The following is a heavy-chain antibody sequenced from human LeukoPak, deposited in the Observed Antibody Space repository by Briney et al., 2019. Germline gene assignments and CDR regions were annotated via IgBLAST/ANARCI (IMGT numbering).Heavy chain of an antibody. V-gene: IGHV4-38-2*02. Sequence: SETLSLTCTVSGYSISSGYCWGWLRPPPGKGLEWVGSNYNSGSTYYNPSIKRRVTISVDTSKNQFSLKLSSVTAADTAVYYCATHQGHQGRNDYGSGSYVRGRPNWLDPWGQGTLVTVSS. D-gene: IGHD3-10*01. CDR3: ATHQGHQGRNDYGSGSYVRGRPNWLDP. CDR2: NYNSGST. CDR1: GYSISSGYC. J-gene: IGHJ5*02.